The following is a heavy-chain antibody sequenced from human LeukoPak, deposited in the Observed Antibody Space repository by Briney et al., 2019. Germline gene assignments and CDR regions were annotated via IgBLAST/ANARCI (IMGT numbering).Heavy chain of an antibody. CDR3: ATENSSSWYYFDY. CDR2: IYYSGST. CDR1: GGSISSGGYY. J-gene: IGHJ4*02. D-gene: IGHD6-13*01. Sequence: SETLSLTCTVSGGSISSGGYYWSWIRQHPGTGLEWIGYIYYSGSTYYNPSLKSRVTISVDTSKNQFSLKLSSVTAADTAVYYCATENSSSWYYFDYWGQGTLVTVSS. V-gene: IGHV4-31*03.